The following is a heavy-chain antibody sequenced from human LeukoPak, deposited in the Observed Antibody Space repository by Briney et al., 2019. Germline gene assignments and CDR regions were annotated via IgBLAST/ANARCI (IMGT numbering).Heavy chain of an antibody. CDR2: INPNSGGT. D-gene: IGHD3-9*01. CDR1: GYTFTGYY. J-gene: IGHJ5*02. Sequence: GASVKVSCKASGYTFTGYYMHWVRQAPGQGLEWMGRINPNSGGTNYAQKFQGRVTMTRDTSISTAYMELSGLRPDDTVVYYCARDGDYDILTGYYNWFDPWGQGTLVTVSS. V-gene: IGHV1-2*05. CDR3: ARDGDYDILTGYYNWFDP.